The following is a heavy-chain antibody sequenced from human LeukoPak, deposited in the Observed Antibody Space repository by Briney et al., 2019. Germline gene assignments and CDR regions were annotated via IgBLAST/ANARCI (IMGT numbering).Heavy chain of an antibody. D-gene: IGHD4-17*01. CDR2: ISASGGRT. Sequence: GGSLRLSCAASGFTFRNYGIHWVRQAPGKGLEWVSVISASGGRTSYADSVKGRFTVSRDNSKNTLYLQMNSLRAEDTAVYYCARALRSTGNWFDPWGQGTLVTVSS. V-gene: IGHV3-23*01. CDR1: GFTFRNYG. CDR3: ARALRSTGNWFDP. J-gene: IGHJ5*02.